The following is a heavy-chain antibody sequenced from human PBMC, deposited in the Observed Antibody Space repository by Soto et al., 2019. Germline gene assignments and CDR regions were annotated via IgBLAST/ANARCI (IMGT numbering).Heavy chain of an antibody. CDR3: ARHKPNKWNDILDAFDI. CDR2: IHSTGST. J-gene: IGHJ3*02. Sequence: SETLSLTCSVSDDSPNKLYWSWIRQAPGKGLEWIGNIHSTGSTKYSPSLNSRLSLSIETPKTHLTLNLTAVTAAVTAVYFCARHKPNKWNDILDAFDIWGQGTMVTVSS. D-gene: IGHD1-20*01. V-gene: IGHV4-59*08. CDR1: DDSPNKLY.